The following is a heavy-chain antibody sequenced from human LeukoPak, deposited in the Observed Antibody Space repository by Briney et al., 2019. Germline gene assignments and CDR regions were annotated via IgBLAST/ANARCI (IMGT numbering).Heavy chain of an antibody. Sequence: GTSLRLSCAASGFTFSSYSMNWVRQAPGKGLEWVSSISSSSSYIYYADSVKGRFTISRDNAKNSLYLQMNSLRAEDTAVYYCARDSRYSGYAAFDYWGQGTLVTVSS. CDR1: GFTFSSYS. V-gene: IGHV3-21*01. CDR3: ARDSRYSGYAAFDY. CDR2: ISSSSSYI. J-gene: IGHJ4*02. D-gene: IGHD5-12*01.